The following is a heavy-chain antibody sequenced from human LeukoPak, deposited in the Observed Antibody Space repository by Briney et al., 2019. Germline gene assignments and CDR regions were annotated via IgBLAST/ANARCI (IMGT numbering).Heavy chain of an antibody. D-gene: IGHD6-19*01. CDR1: GYSFTSYW. J-gene: IGHJ4*02. V-gene: IGHV5-51*01. Sequence: GESLKISCKGSGYSFTSYWIGWVRQMPGKGLEWMGIIFPGNSETRYSPSFQGQIIISADRSISTAYLQWNSLKASDSAMYYCARIREAVPGTASRYYFDYWGQGTLVTVSS. CDR2: IFPGNSET. CDR3: ARIREAVPGTASRYYFDY.